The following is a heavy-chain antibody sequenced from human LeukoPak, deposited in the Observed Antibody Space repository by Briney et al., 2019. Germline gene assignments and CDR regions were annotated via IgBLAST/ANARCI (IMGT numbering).Heavy chain of an antibody. CDR3: ERHVGDYYDSSGYYYEKYYFDY. J-gene: IGHJ4*02. D-gene: IGHD3-22*01. V-gene: IGHV4-39*01. Sequence: SETLSLTCSFSGVSISSSSYYWGWIRHPPGKDLEWIWCIYYSGSTYYTPSLKSRVTISVDTYKTQFSLKLSSVTAADTAVYYCERHVGDYYDSSGYYYEKYYFDYWGQGTLVTVSS. CDR1: GVSISSSSYY. CDR2: IYYSGST.